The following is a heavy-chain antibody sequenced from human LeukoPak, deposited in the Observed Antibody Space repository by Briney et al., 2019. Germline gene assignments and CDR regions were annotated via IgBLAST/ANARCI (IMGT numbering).Heavy chain of an antibody. D-gene: IGHD2-2*01. Sequence: GGSQRLSCVASGFTFSNYWMLWVRQAPGKGLMWVSLISTDGKSTRYAESVKGRFTISRDNAKNALYLQMDILRVEDTALYFCVRDYQFIQEVWGQGTTVTVSS. CDR1: GFTFSNYW. V-gene: IGHV3-74*01. CDR2: ISTDGKST. J-gene: IGHJ6*02. CDR3: VRDYQFIQEV.